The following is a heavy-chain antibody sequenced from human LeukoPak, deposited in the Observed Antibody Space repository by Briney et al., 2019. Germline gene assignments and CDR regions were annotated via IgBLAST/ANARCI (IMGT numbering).Heavy chain of an antibody. Sequence: GESLKISCKGSGYSFTTYWIGWVRQMPGKGLEWMGIIYPGGSDSRYSPFFQGQVTISADKSINTAYLQWSSLKASDTAMYYCARRPSTVTTFAFDFWGQGTMVTVSS. CDR1: GYSFTTYW. D-gene: IGHD4-17*01. V-gene: IGHV5-51*01. CDR3: ARRPSTVTTFAFDF. CDR2: IYPGGSDS. J-gene: IGHJ3*01.